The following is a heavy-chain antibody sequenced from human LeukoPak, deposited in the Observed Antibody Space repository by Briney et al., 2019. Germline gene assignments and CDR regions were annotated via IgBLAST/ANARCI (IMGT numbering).Heavy chain of an antibody. D-gene: IGHD3-10*01. CDR2: ISSSSSTI. Sequence: GGSLRLSCAASGFTFSSYSMNWVRQAPGKGLEWVSYISSSSSTIYYADSVKGRFTISRDNAKNSLYLQMNSLRAEDTAVYYCARDGDYYGSGSSHLDYWGQGTLVTVSS. CDR1: GFTFSSYS. J-gene: IGHJ4*02. V-gene: IGHV3-48*04. CDR3: ARDGDYYGSGSSHLDY.